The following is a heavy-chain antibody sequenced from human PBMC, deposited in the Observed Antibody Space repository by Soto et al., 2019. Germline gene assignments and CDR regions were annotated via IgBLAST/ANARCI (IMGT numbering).Heavy chain of an antibody. Sequence: QVQLQESGPGLVKPSQTLSLTCTVSGGSISSGGYYWSWIRQHPGKVLEWIGYSSYSGSTYYNQSLKSRVTISVDTSKNQFSLKLSSVTAADTAVYYCATFVAPYYYYSMDVWGQGTTVTVSS. CDR1: GGSISSGGYY. D-gene: IGHD2-21*01. J-gene: IGHJ6*02. CDR2: SSYSGST. V-gene: IGHV4-31*03. CDR3: ATFVAPYYYYSMDV.